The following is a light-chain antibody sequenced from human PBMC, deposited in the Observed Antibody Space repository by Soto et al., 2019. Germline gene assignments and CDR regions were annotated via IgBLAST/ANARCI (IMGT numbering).Light chain of an antibody. CDR1: QSVSSSY. J-gene: IGKJ1*01. CDR2: GAS. V-gene: IGKV3-20*01. CDR3: QQYGSSLPWT. Sequence: EIVWTQSPGTLSLSPGERATLSCRSIQSVSSSYLALYQQKPGQAHRLLIYGASSRATGIPDRFSGSGSGTDFTLTISRLEPEDFAVYYCQQYGSSLPWTFGQGTKV.